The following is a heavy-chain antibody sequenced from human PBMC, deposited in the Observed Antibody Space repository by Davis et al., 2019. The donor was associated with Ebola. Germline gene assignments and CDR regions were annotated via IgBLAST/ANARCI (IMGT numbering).Heavy chain of an antibody. CDR2: INSDGSST. Sequence: PGGSLRLSCAASGFTFSSYWMHWVRQAPGKGLVWVSRINSDGSSTSYADSVKGRFTISRDNAKNTLYLQMNSLRAEDTAVYYCAKDRPTTVTTLFDYWGQGTLVTVSS. V-gene: IGHV3-74*01. D-gene: IGHD4-17*01. CDR1: GFTFSSYW. CDR3: AKDRPTTVTTLFDY. J-gene: IGHJ4*02.